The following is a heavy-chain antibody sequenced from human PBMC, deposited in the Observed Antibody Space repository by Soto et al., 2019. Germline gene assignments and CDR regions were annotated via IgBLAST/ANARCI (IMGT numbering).Heavy chain of an antibody. CDR1: GFTFSAYW. CDR2: IKQDGSET. J-gene: IGHJ4*02. CDR3: ARLRGDYFDN. Sequence: EVQLVESGGGLVQPGGSLRLSCVASGFTFSAYWMTWVRQAPGKGLEWLAHIKQDGSETHDLDGRFAISRDNAKNPLYLQLSSLRAEDTAVYYCARLRGDYFDNWGQGTLVTVSS. V-gene: IGHV3-7*01.